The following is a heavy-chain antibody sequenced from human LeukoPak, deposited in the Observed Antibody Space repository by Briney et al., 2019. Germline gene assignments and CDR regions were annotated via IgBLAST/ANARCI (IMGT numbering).Heavy chain of an antibody. CDR1: GGTFSSYA. Sequence: ASVKVSCKASGGTFSSYAISWVRQAPGQGLEWMGGIIPIFGTANYAQKFQGRVTITTDESTSTAYMELSSLRSEDTAVYYCARTLVGPTTFNYFDYWGQGTLVTVSS. V-gene: IGHV1-69*05. D-gene: IGHD1-26*01. CDR3: ARTLVGPTTFNYFDY. J-gene: IGHJ4*02. CDR2: IIPIFGTA.